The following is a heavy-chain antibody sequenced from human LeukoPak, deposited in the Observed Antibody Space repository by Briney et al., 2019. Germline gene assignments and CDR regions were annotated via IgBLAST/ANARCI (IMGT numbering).Heavy chain of an antibody. D-gene: IGHD6-13*01. CDR1: GFTFRSYS. J-gene: IGHJ3*02. Sequence: GGSLRLSCPASGFTFRSYSMNWVRQAPGKGLEWVSSISSSSSYIYYADSVKGRFTISRDNAKNSLYLQMNSLRAEDTAVYYCARDGQQLVHDAFDIWGQGTMVTVSS. CDR2: ISSSSSYI. V-gene: IGHV3-21*01. CDR3: ARDGQQLVHDAFDI.